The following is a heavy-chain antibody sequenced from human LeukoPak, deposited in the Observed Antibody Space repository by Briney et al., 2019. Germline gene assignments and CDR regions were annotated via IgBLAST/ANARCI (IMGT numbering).Heavy chain of an antibody. CDR3: ARDRWGIWFGELLTAFDI. J-gene: IGHJ3*02. CDR2: ISYDGSNK. Sequence: GRSLRLSCAASGFTFSSYGMHWVRQAPGKGLEWVAVISYDGSNKYYADSVKGRFTISRDNSKNTLYLQMNSLRAEDTAVYYCARDRWGIWFGELLTAFDIWGQGTMVTVSS. D-gene: IGHD3-10*01. V-gene: IGHV3-30*03. CDR1: GFTFSSYG.